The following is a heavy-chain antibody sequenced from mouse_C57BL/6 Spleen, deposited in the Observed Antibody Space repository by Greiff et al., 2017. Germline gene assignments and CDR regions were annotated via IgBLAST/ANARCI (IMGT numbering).Heavy chain of an antibody. D-gene: IGHD2-5*01. CDR3: ARPPSYSNYQAWFAY. Sequence: VQLQQSGAELMKPGASVKLSCKATGYTFTGYWIEWVKPRPGHGLEWIGEILPGSGSTNYNEKFKGKATFTADTSSNTAYMQLSILTTEDSSSYYCARPPSYSNYQAWFAYWGQETLGTVAA. CDR1: GYTFTGYW. CDR2: ILPGSGST. V-gene: IGHV1-9*01. J-gene: IGHJ3*01.